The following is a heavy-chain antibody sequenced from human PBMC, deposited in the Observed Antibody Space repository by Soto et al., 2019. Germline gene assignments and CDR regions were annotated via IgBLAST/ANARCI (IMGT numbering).Heavy chain of an antibody. D-gene: IGHD6-19*01. CDR3: ARDKSPYSSGWHNRHFDS. Sequence: QVQLVESGGGVVQPGRSLRLSCAASGFTFSSYAMHWVRQAPGKGLEWVAVISYDGSNKYYADSVKGRFTISRDNSKNTLYLHMNSLRAEYTAVYYCARDKSPYSSGWHNRHFDSWGQGTLVTVSS. CDR2: ISYDGSNK. V-gene: IGHV3-30-3*01. CDR1: GFTFSSYA. J-gene: IGHJ4*02.